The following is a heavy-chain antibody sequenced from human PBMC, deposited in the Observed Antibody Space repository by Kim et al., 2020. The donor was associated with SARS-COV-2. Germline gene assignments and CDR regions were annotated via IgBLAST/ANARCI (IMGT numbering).Heavy chain of an antibody. Sequence: SETLSLTCTVSGGSISSYYWSWIRQPPGKGLEWIGYIYYSGSTNYNPSLKSRVTISVDTSKNQFSLKLSSVTAADTAVYYCARVRTGILTNWGQGTLVTVSS. J-gene: IGHJ4*02. CDR2: IYYSGST. V-gene: IGHV4-59*01. CDR3: ARVRTGILTN. CDR1: GGSISSYY. D-gene: IGHD6-13*01.